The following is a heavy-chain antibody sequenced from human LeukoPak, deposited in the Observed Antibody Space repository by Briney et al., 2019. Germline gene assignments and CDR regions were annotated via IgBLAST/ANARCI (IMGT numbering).Heavy chain of an antibody. D-gene: IGHD3-22*01. CDR3: ARQGRDYYASSGYQRVYFDY. V-gene: IGHV5-51*01. J-gene: IGHJ4*02. Sequence: PGESLKISWKGSGYSFTSYWIGWVRQMPGKGLEWMGIIYPGDSDTRYSPSFQGQVTISADKSISTAYLQWSSLKASDTAMYYCARQGRDYYASSGYQRVYFDYWGQGTLVTVSS. CDR1: GYSFTSYW. CDR2: IYPGDSDT.